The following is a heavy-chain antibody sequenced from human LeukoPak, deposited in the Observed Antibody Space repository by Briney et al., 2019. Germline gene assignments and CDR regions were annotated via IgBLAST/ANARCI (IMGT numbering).Heavy chain of an antibody. Sequence: PGGSLRLSCAASGFSSYSLNWVRQAPGKGLEWVSSISSGSDYIYYADSVKGRFTISRDNAKNSLYLRMNSLRAEDTAVYYCAKEGSYYDSSGYYYREYYFDYWGQGTLVTVSS. J-gene: IGHJ4*02. V-gene: IGHV3-21*04. CDR3: AKEGSYYDSSGYYYREYYFDY. D-gene: IGHD3-22*01. CDR2: ISSGSDYI. CDR1: GFSSYS.